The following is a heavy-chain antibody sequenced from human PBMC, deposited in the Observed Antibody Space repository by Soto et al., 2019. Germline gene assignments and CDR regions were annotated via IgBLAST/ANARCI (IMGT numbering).Heavy chain of an antibody. V-gene: IGHV4-31*03. CDR3: ARGYVDTAPHAFDI. D-gene: IGHD5-18*01. CDR1: GGSISSGGYY. CDR2: IYYSGST. Sequence: QVQLQESGPGLVKPSQTLSLTCTVSGGSISSGGYYWSWIRQHPGKGLEWIGYIYYSGSTYYNPSLTSRVTISVDTSKNQFSLKLSSVTAADTAVYYCARGYVDTAPHAFDIWGQGTMVTVSS. J-gene: IGHJ3*02.